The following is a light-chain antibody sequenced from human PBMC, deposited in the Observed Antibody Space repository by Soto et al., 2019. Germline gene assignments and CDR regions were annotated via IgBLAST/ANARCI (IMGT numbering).Light chain of an antibody. CDR1: QSVSSSY. CDR2: GAS. J-gene: IGKJ4*01. Sequence: ELVMKKSPSTLSLSPGERATLSCRASQSVSSSYLAWYQQKPGQAPRLLIYGASSRATGIPARFSGSGSGTDFTLTISSLEPEDFAVYYCQQRSNWLTFGGGTNVDI. V-gene: IGKV3D-20*02. CDR3: QQRSNWLT.